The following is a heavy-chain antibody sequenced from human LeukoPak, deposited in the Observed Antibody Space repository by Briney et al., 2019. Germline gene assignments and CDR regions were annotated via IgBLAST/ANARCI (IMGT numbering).Heavy chain of an antibody. CDR1: GFTFSSYA. J-gene: IGHJ5*02. V-gene: IGHV3-64*01. CDR3: ARAGFLITFGAFDP. CDR2: ISRSGGHT. D-gene: IGHD3-16*01. Sequence: PGGSLRLSCAASGFTFSSYAIHWVRQAPGKGLEYVSAISRSGGHTYYANSVEGRFTISRDNAKNSLYLQMNSLRAEDTAVYYCARAGFLITFGAFDPWGQGTLVTVSS.